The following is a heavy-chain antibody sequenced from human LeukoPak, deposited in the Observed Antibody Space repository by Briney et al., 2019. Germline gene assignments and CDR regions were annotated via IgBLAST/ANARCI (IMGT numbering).Heavy chain of an antibody. D-gene: IGHD4-17*01. Sequence: SETLSLTCAVYGGSFSSYYWGWIRQPPGKGLEWIGSIYYSGSTYYNPSLKSRVTISVDTSKNQFSLKLSSVTAADTAVYYCARHAYLGLSYGDYLNWFDPWGQGTLVTVSS. CDR2: IYYSGST. CDR3: ARHAYLGLSYGDYLNWFDP. J-gene: IGHJ5*02. CDR1: GGSFSSYY. V-gene: IGHV4-39*01.